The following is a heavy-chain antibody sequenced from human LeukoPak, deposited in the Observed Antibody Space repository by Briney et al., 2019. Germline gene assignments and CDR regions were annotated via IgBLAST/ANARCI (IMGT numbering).Heavy chain of an antibody. CDR3: AREVSEGFDF. J-gene: IGHJ4*02. CDR1: GFTFSGYS. D-gene: IGHD3-22*01. CDR2: FGTRSTSI. V-gene: IGHV3-21*01. Sequence: GGSLRLSCTASGFTFSGYSMNWIRQAPGKGLEWVSSFGTRSTSIYHAGSVKGRFAISRDNAKDSLYLQMNSLRAEDTALYYCAREVSEGFDFWGQGTLVTVSS.